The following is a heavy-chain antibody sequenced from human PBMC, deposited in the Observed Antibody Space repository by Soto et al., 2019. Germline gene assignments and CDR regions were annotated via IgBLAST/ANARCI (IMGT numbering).Heavy chain of an antibody. Sequence: SETLSLTCAVSGGPITSRTYSWGWIRQPPGKTPEWIGTIYYHGNTYSKPSLKSRVTISVDTSSNQFSLKLTSVTAADTGVYYCASSSPFHYWGPGILVTVSS. D-gene: IGHD6-6*01. V-gene: IGHV4-39*01. J-gene: IGHJ4*02. CDR3: ASSSPFHY. CDR2: IYYHGNT. CDR1: GGPITSRTYS.